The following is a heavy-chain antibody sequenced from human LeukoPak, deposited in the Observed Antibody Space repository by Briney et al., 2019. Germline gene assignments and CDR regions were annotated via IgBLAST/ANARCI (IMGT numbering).Heavy chain of an antibody. Sequence: PGGSLRLSCVASGFTFSNYWMSWVRQAPGKGLECVANIKEDGSEKYYVDSVKGRFTISRDNSKNTLYLQMNSLRAEDTAVYYCARGGPAAGRFDYWGQGTLVTVSS. J-gene: IGHJ4*02. CDR3: ARGGPAAGRFDY. V-gene: IGHV3-7*01. CDR2: IKEDGSEK. CDR1: GFTFSNYW. D-gene: IGHD6-13*01.